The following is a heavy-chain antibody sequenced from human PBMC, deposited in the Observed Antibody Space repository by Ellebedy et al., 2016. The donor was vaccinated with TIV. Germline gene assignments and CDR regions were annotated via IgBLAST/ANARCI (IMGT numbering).Heavy chain of an antibody. Sequence: SETLSLXCTVSGGSISGHYWSWIRQPPGKGLEWTGYIYSSGSTNYSPSLKSRITMSVDVSKNQFSLNLSSVTAADTAVYYCARENSGWYMDWFDPWGQGTLVSVSS. D-gene: IGHD6-19*01. J-gene: IGHJ5*02. CDR1: GGSISGHY. V-gene: IGHV4-59*11. CDR2: IYSSGST. CDR3: ARENSGWYMDWFDP.